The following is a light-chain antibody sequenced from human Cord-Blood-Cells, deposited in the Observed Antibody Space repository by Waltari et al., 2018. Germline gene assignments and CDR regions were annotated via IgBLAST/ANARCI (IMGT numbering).Light chain of an antibody. CDR1: QSISSW. CDR2: KAS. CDR3: QQYNSYSYT. V-gene: IGKV1-5*03. Sequence: DIQMTQSPSTLSASVGDRVTITCRASQSISSWLAWYQQEPGKAPKLLIYKASSLESGVPSRFSCSGSGTEFTLTISSLQPDDFATYYCQQYNSYSYTFGQGTKLEIK. J-gene: IGKJ2*01.